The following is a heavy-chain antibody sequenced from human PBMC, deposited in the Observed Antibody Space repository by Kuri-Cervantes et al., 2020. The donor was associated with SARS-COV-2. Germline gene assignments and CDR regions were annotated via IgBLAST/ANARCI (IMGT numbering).Heavy chain of an antibody. J-gene: IGHJ3*02. CDR1: GESVSSNSAV. D-gene: IGHD3-22*01. Sequence: LRLSCAISGESVSSNSAVWDWIRQSPSRGLEWLGRTYYNSQWYTDCSPSVKSRIIIRSDTSKNHVSPQLNSVTPEDTAVYYCAREQISLIVLQSGTFAIWGQGTMVTVSS. CDR2: TYYNSQWYT. V-gene: IGHV6-1*01. CDR3: AREQISLIVLQSGTFAI.